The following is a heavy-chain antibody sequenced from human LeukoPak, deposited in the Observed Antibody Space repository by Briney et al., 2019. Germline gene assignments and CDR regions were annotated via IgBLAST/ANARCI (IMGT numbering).Heavy chain of an antibody. V-gene: IGHV1-69*06. Sequence: GASVKVSCKASGGTFSSYAISWVRQAPGQGLEWMGGIIPIFGTANYAQKFRGRVTITADKSTSTAYMELSSLRSEDTAVYYCARAAPEVFHYDSSGYSYFDSWGQGTLVTVSS. CDR3: ARAAPEVFHYDSSGYSYFDS. D-gene: IGHD3-22*01. J-gene: IGHJ4*02. CDR2: IIPIFGTA. CDR1: GGTFSSYA.